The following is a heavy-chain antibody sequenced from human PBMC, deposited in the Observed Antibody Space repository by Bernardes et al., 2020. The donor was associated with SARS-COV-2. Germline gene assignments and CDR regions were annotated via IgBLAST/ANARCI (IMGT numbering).Heavy chain of an antibody. D-gene: IGHD6-19*01. V-gene: IGHV3-21*01. CDR1: GFTFSSYS. Sequence: GGSLRLSCAASGFTFSSYSMNWVRKAPGKGLEWVSSISSSSSYIYYADSVKGRFTISRDNAKNSLYLQMNSLRAEDTAVYYCARDQAVADAGDAFDIWGQGTMVTVSS. CDR2: ISSSSSYI. CDR3: ARDQAVADAGDAFDI. J-gene: IGHJ3*02.